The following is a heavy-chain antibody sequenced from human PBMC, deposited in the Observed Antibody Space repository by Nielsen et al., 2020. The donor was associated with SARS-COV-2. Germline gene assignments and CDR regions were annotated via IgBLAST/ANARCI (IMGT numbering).Heavy chain of an antibody. CDR1: GFTFSSYE. CDR2: ISSRAVTI. V-gene: IGHV3-48*03. Sequence: GESLKISCAASGFTFSSYEMTWVRQAPGKGLEWVSFISSRAVTISYADSVKGRFTISRDNTRNSLYLQMNSLRAEDTAVYYCARAEMATLDYWGQGTLVTVPS. J-gene: IGHJ4*02. CDR3: ARAEMATLDY. D-gene: IGHD5-24*01.